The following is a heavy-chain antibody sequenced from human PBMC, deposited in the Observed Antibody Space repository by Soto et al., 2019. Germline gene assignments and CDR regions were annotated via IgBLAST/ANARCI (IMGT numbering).Heavy chain of an antibody. CDR1: GGAISTYY. Sequence: QVHLQESGPGLVKPSETLSLTCTVSGGAISTYYWAWIRQPAGKGLEWIGRIYSSGSTKYNPSLQRRVTMSLDTSNNQSSLRLTSVTAADTAVYYCARGQRFSDWFDPWGQGTLVTVSS. CDR2: IYSSGST. J-gene: IGHJ5*02. V-gene: IGHV4-4*07. CDR3: ARGQRFSDWFDP. D-gene: IGHD3-3*01.